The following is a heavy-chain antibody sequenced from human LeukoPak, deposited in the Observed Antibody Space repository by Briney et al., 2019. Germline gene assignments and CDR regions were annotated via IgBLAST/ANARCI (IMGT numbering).Heavy chain of an antibody. D-gene: IGHD5-24*01. CDR3: AREGSGDGYNFMFDY. CDR1: GGSISSYY. CDR2: IYYSGST. Sequence: PSETLSPTCTVSGGSISSYYWSWIRQPPGKGLEWIGYIYYSGSTNYNPSLKSRVTISVDTSKNQFSLKLSSVTAADTVVYYCAREGSGDGYNFMFDYWGQGTLVTVSS. V-gene: IGHV4-59*12. J-gene: IGHJ4*02.